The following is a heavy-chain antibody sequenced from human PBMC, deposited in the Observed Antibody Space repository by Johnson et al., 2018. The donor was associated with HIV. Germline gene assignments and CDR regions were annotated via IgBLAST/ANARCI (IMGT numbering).Heavy chain of an antibody. Sequence: QMLLVESEGGVVQPGRSLRLSCAASGFTFSSYGMHWVRQAPGKGLEWVAVIYSGGSTYHADSVKGRFIISRDNSKNAVYLQMNSLRAEDTAVYYCARGYILTGYSGAFDVWGQGTMVTVSS. CDR1: GFTFSSYG. D-gene: IGHD3-9*01. CDR2: IYSGGST. CDR3: ARGYILTGYSGAFDV. J-gene: IGHJ3*01. V-gene: IGHV3-NL1*01.